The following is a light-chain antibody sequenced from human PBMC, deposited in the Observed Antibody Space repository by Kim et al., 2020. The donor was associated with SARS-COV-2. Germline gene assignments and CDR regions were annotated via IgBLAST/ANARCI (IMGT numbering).Light chain of an antibody. CDR2: NNY. CDR3: SSWDDSLNGVWV. J-gene: IGLJ3*02. Sequence: ELTQPPSASGTPGQRVTISCSGTNSNIGSNTVNWYQQLPGTAPKLLIYNNYQRPSGVPDRFSGSKSGTSASLAISGLQSEDEADYYCSSWDDSLNGVWVFGGGTQLTVL. CDR1: NSNIGSNT. V-gene: IGLV1-44*01.